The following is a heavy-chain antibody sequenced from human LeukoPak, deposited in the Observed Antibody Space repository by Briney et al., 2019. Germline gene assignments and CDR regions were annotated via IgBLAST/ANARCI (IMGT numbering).Heavy chain of an antibody. CDR1: GFTLSEHA. D-gene: IGHD4-11*01. Sequence: GGSLRLSCAVSGFTLSEHAMSWVRQAPGEGLEWVSGIIDVGDTYYADSVKGRFTISRDSSKNTLYLQMNSLRAEDTATYYCARDYSRGDPDYWGQGTLVTVSS. V-gene: IGHV3-23*01. CDR3: ARDYSRGDPDY. J-gene: IGHJ4*02. CDR2: IIDVGDT.